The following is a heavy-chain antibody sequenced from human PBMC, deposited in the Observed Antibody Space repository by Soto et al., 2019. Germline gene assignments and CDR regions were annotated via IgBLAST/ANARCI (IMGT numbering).Heavy chain of an antibody. J-gene: IGHJ4*02. V-gene: IGHV3-23*01. CDR2: ISGSGGST. D-gene: IGHD1-26*01. Sequence: GGSLRLSCAASGFTFSSYAMSWARQAPGKGLEWVSAISGSGGSTYYADSVKGRFTISRDNSKNTLYLQMNSLRAEDTAVYYCAKVWADWEYFDYWGQGTLVTVSS. CDR3: AKVWADWEYFDY. CDR1: GFTFSSYA.